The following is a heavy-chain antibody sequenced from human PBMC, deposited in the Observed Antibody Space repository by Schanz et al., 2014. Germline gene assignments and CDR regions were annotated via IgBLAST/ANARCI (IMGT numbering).Heavy chain of an antibody. V-gene: IGHV3-7*01. CDR1: GFSFSTHA. CDR2: INQDASEK. J-gene: IGHJ3*02. CDR3: ARDISPESRGPLYYDAFDI. D-gene: IGHD2-15*01. Sequence: EVQLVESGGGLVQPGGSLRLSCAASGFSFSTHAMSWVRQAPGQGLEWVANINQDASEKYYVDSVKGRFTVSRDNAKNSLYLQMTSLRAEDAAVYYCARDISPESRGPLYYDAFDIWGQGTVVTVSS.